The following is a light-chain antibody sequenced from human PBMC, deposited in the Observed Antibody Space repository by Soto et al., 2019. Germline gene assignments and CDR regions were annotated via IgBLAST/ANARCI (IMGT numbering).Light chain of an antibody. Sequence: QSALTQPASVSGSPGQSITISCTGTSSDVGSYNLVSWYQQHPGEAPKLMIYEGSKRPSGVSNRFSGSKSGNTASLTISGLQDEDEADYYCCSYAGSGVVFGGGTKLTVL. CDR3: CSYAGSGVV. V-gene: IGLV2-23*01. CDR1: SSDVGSYNL. J-gene: IGLJ2*01. CDR2: EGS.